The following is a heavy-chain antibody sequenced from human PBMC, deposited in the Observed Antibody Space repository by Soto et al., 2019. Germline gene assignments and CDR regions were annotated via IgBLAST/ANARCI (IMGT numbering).Heavy chain of an antibody. CDR3: ATFRGSYGMDV. V-gene: IGHV1-69*02. J-gene: IGHJ6*02. D-gene: IGHD3-16*01. CDR2: IIPILGIA. Sequence: QVQLVQSGAEVKKPGSSVKVSCKASGGTFSSYTISWVRQAPGQGLEWMGRIIPILGIANYAQKFQGRVTITADKSTTTAYMELSSLRSEDTAVYYCATFRGSYGMDVWGHGTTVTVSS. CDR1: GGTFSSYT.